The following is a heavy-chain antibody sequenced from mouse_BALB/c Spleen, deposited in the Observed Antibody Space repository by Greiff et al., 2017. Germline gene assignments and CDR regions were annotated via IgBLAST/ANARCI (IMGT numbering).Heavy chain of an antibody. CDR1: GFTFSSYA. Sequence: EVKLVESGGGLVKPGGSLKLSCAASGFTFSSYAMSWVRQSPEKRLEWVAEISSGGSYTYYPDTVTGRFTISRDNAKNTLYLEMSSLRSEDTAMYYCAREWDYYGSPWYFDVWGAGTTVTVSS. CDR2: ISSGGSYT. J-gene: IGHJ1*01. V-gene: IGHV5-9-4*01. CDR3: AREWDYYGSPWYFDV. D-gene: IGHD1-1*01.